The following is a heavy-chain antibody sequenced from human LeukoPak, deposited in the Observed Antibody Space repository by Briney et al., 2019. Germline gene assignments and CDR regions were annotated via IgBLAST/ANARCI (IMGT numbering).Heavy chain of an antibody. CDR1: GYTFTSYD. CDR3: ARGIVVGGYDNNYFDY. J-gene: IGHJ4*02. Sequence: ASVKVSCKASGYTFTSYDINWVRQATGQGLEWMGWMNPNSGNTGYAQKFQGRVPMTRNTSISTAYMELSSLRSEDTAVYYCARGIVVGGYDNNYFDYWGQGTLVTVSS. V-gene: IGHV1-8*01. CDR2: MNPNSGNT. D-gene: IGHD5-12*01.